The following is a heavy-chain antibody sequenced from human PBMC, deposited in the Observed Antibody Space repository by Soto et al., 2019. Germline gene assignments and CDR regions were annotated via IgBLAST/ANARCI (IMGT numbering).Heavy chain of an antibody. CDR3: ARDASTTVMRNNICFDP. J-gene: IGHJ5*02. D-gene: IGHD4-17*01. CDR1: GGTFRSYT. CDR2: IIPILVIA. V-gene: IGHV1-69*08. Sequence: QVQLVQSGAEVKKPGSSVKVSCKASGGTFRSYTISWVRQAPGQGLEWMGRIIPILVIANYAQKFQGRVTITADKSTSTAYMELSSLRSEDTVVYYCARDASTTVMRNNICFDPGGQGPLFTVSS.